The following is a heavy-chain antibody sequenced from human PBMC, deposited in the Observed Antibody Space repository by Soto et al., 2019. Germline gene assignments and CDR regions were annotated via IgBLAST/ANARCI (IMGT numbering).Heavy chain of an antibody. J-gene: IGHJ4*02. CDR3: ARAMYYYGSGSPNDTDY. D-gene: IGHD3-10*01. CDR2: MNPNSGNT. V-gene: IGHV1-8*01. Sequence: GASVKVSCKASGYTLTSYDINWVRQATGQGLEWMGWMNPNSGNTGYAQKFQGRVTMTRNTSISTAYMELSSLRSEDTAVYYCARAMYYYGSGSPNDTDYWGQGPLVTVSS. CDR1: GYTLTSYD.